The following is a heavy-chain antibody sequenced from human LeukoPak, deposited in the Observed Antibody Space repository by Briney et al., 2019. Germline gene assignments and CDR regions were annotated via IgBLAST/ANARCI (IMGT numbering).Heavy chain of an antibody. CDR2: ISSSSSYI. V-gene: IGHV3-21*01. J-gene: IGHJ4*02. D-gene: IGHD2-2*01. CDR1: GFTFSSYS. Sequence: GGSLRLSCAASGFTFSSYSMNWVRQAPGKGLEWVSSISSSSSYIYSADSVKGRFTISRDNAKNSLYLQMNSLRAEDTAVYYCARDVFGTSLGYWGQGTLVTVSS. CDR3: ARDVFGTSLGY.